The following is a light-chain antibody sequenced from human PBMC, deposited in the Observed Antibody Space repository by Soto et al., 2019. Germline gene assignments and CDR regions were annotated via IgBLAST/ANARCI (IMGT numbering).Light chain of an antibody. V-gene: IGKV3-11*01. Sequence: EIVLTQSPATLSLSPGERATLSCRASQSVSSYLAWYQQKPGQAPRLLIYDASNRATGIPARFSGSGSGTDFTLTISRLEPEDFAVYYCQQRSDWPRTCGQGTKVAIK. CDR3: QQRSDWPRT. J-gene: IGKJ1*01. CDR1: QSVSSY. CDR2: DAS.